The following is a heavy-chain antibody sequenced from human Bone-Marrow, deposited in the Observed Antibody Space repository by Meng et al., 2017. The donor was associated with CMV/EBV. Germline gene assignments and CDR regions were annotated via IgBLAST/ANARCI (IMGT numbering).Heavy chain of an antibody. D-gene: IGHD2-2*01. CDR2: IYYSGST. CDR1: GGSISSYY. V-gene: IGHV4-59*01. J-gene: IGHJ5*02. Sequence: SETLSLTCTVSGGSISSYYWSWIRQPPGKGLEWIGYIYYSGSTNYNPSLKSRVTISVDTSKNQFSLKLSSVTAADTAVYYCARAYCSSTSCYGPNWFDPWGQGTLVTVYS. CDR3: ARAYCSSTSCYGPNWFDP.